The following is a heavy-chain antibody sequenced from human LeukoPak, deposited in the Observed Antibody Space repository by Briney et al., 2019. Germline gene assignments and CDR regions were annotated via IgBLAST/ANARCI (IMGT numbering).Heavy chain of an antibody. J-gene: IGHJ4*02. Sequence: RGSLRLSCAASGFTFSSYWMSWVRQAPGKGLEWVANIKQDGSEKYYVDSVKGRFTISRDNAKSSLYLQMNSLRAEDTAVYYCARTEEDFWSGYYSADWGQGTLVTVSS. CDR2: IKQDGSEK. CDR3: ARTEEDFWSGYYSAD. D-gene: IGHD3-3*01. CDR1: GFTFSSYW. V-gene: IGHV3-7*01.